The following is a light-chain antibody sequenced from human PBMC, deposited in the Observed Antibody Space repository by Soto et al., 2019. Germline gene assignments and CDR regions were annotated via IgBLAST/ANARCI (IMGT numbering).Light chain of an antibody. CDR2: GAA. CDR1: QSVSSD. V-gene: IGKV3-15*01. J-gene: IGKJ4*01. Sequence: ETQMTQSPVTLSVSPGERVTLSCRASQSVSSDLAWYQKKPGQPPRLLIYGAATRATGTPARFSGSGSGTEFTLTINSLQSEDFALYDCQQYNIWPLPFGGGTRVQIK. CDR3: QQYNIWPLP.